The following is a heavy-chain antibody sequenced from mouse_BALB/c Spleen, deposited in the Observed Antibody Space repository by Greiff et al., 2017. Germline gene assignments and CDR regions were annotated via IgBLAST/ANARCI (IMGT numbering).Heavy chain of an antibody. J-gene: IGHJ2*01. D-gene: IGHD1-1*01. V-gene: IGHV1-4*02. CDR1: GYTFTSYT. CDR3: ARGYYGSSLYYFDY. CDR2: INPSSGYT. Sequence: VQLQQSAAELARPGASVKMSCKASGYTFTSYTMHWVKQRPGQGLEWIGYINPSSGYTEYNQKFKDKTTLTADKSSSTAYMQLSSLTSEDSAVYYCARGYYGSSLYYFDYWGQGTTLTVSS.